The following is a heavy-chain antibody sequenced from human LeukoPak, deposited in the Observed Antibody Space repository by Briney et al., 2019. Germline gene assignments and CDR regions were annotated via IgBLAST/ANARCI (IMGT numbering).Heavy chain of an antibody. Sequence: RSGGSLRLSCAASGFSFSTYYGNWVRQAPGKGLEWVSCISSSSTYIYYADSVRGRFAISRDNAKNSLYLQMNSLRAEDTAVYYCARENHGSFDYWGQGSLVTVSS. CDR3: ARENHGSFDY. CDR1: GFSFSTYY. V-gene: IGHV3-21*01. D-gene: IGHD1-14*01. CDR2: ISSSSTYI. J-gene: IGHJ4*02.